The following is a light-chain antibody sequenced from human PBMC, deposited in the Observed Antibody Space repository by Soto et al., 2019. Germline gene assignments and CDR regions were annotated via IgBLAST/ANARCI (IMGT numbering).Light chain of an antibody. CDR2: EVS. CDR3: SSYAGSTFCV. CDR1: SSDVGGYNY. Sequence: QSALTQPPSASGSPGQSVTISCTGTSSDVGGYNYVSWYQQHPGKAPKLMIYEVSKRPSGVPDRFSGSKSGNTASLTVSGLQAEDEADYYCSSYAGSTFCVFGTGTKVTVL. J-gene: IGLJ1*01. V-gene: IGLV2-8*01.